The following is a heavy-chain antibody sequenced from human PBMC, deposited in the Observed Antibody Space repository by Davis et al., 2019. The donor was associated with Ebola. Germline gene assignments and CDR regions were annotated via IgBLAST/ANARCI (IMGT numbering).Heavy chain of an antibody. CDR1: GFHFSAHT. D-gene: IGHD4-17*01. Sequence: MPGGSLRLSCATSGFHFSAHTMAWVRQAPGKGLEWIGHINHSGTAYYNPSLKSRLSISVDTSKNQFSLRLNSVTAADTAVYYCARGNYGDYIVLYYYNMDVWGQGTTVTVSS. CDR2: INHSGTA. J-gene: IGHJ6*02. V-gene: IGHV4-34*01. CDR3: ARGNYGDYIVLYYYNMDV.